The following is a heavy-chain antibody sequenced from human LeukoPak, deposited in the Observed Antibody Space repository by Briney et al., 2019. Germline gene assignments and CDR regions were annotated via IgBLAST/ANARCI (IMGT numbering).Heavy chain of an antibody. Sequence: GESLKISCKGSGYSFTNYWIGWVRQMPGKGLEWMGSIYPSDSNTRYSPSSRGQVTISADKSISTAYLQWSSLKASDTAIYYCARQSGIVIGADYWGRGAPVSVSS. J-gene: IGHJ4*02. CDR1: GYSFTNYW. D-gene: IGHD2/OR15-2a*01. CDR3: ARQSGIVIGADY. CDR2: IYPSDSNT. V-gene: IGHV5-51*01.